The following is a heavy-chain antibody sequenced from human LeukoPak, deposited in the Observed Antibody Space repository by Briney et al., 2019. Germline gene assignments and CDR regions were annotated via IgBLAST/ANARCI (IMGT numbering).Heavy chain of an antibody. CDR2: IYYSGST. CDR1: GGSISSYY. Sequence: SETLSLTCTVSGGSISSYYWSWIRQPPGKGLEWIGYIYYSGSTNYNPSLKSRVTISVDTSKNQFSLKLSSVTAADTAVYYCARHLILYRITGTTAKFDPWGQGTLVTVSS. D-gene: IGHD1-14*01. V-gene: IGHV4-59*08. CDR3: ARHLILYRITGTTAKFDP. J-gene: IGHJ5*02.